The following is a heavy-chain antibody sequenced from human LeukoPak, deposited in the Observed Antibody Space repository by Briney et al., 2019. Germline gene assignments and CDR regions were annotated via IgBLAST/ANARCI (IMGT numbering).Heavy chain of an antibody. CDR1: GFTFSSYA. D-gene: IGHD1-26*01. Sequence: PGGSLRLSCAASGFTFSSYAMHWVRQAPGKGLEWVAVISYDGSNKYYADSVKGRFTISRDNSKNTLYLQMNSLRAEDTAVYYCAKEVGATGFDPWGQGTLVTVSS. CDR2: ISYDGSNK. CDR3: AKEVGATGFDP. V-gene: IGHV3-30-3*01. J-gene: IGHJ5*02.